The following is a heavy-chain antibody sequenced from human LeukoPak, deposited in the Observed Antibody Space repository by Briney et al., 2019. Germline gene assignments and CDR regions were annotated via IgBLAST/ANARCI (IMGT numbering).Heavy chain of an antibody. CDR2: ISASGDKT. Sequence: GSLRLSCAASGFSFSNAWMSWVRQAPGKGLEWVSAISASGDKTYYVDSVRDRFTISRDNSKSALYLQVNSLRAEDTAVYYCAKHGSGRYFDYWGQGTLVTVSS. J-gene: IGHJ4*02. D-gene: IGHD6-19*01. CDR1: GFSFSNAW. V-gene: IGHV3-23*01. CDR3: AKHGSGRYFDY.